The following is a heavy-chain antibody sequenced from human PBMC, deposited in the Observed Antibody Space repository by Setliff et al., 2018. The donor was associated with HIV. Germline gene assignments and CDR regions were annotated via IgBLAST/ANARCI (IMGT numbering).Heavy chain of an antibody. V-gene: IGHV1-8*01. CDR2: MNPNSGNT. CDR1: GYTFNSYD. J-gene: IGHJ6*02. D-gene: IGHD6-13*01. CDR3: ARGHSAAGNYYYYGMDV. Sequence: ASVKVSCKASGYTFNSYDINWVRQATGQGLEWMGWMNPNSGNTGYAQKFQGRVTMTRNTSISTAYMELSSLRSEDTAVYYCARGHSAAGNYYYYGMDVWGQGTTVTVSS.